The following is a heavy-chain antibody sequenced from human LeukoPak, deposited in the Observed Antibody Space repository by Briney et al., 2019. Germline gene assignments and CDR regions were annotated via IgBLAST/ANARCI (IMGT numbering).Heavy chain of an antibody. D-gene: IGHD5-24*01. CDR2: MNPNSGNT. Sequence: GASVKVSCKASGYTFTSYDINWVRQATGQGLEWMGWMNPNSGNTGYAQKFQGRVTMTRNTSISTAYMELSSLRSEDTAVYYCARGWSGYNSRYYYYYYMDVWGKGTTVTISS. V-gene: IGHV1-8*01. CDR3: ARGWSGYNSRYYYYYYMDV. J-gene: IGHJ6*03. CDR1: GYTFTSYD.